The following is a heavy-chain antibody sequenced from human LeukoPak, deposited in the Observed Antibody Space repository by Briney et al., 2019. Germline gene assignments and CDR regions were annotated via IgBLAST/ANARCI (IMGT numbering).Heavy chain of an antibody. Sequence: ASVKVSCKASGYTLIDYFVRWVRQAPGQGLEWMGRINPKSGDTEYPQKFQGRVTMTRDTSISTLYMELTRLTSDDTAVYFCARDLTSTPYWELDYWGQGSLVTVSS. V-gene: IGHV1-2*02. CDR2: INPKSGDT. CDR1: GYTLIDYF. CDR3: ARDLTSTPYWELDY. J-gene: IGHJ4*02. D-gene: IGHD1-26*01.